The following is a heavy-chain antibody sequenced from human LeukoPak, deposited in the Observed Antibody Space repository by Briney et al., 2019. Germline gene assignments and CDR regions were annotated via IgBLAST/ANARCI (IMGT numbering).Heavy chain of an antibody. CDR2: ISGSGGST. CDR3: AKRIQSAMAMGY. Sequence: GGSLRLSCPASGFSFSSYALSWVRQAPGKGLEWVSDISGSGGSTYYADSVKGRFTISRDNSKNTMYLQMNSLRAEDTAVYYCAKRIQSAMAMGYWGQGTLVTVSS. D-gene: IGHD5-18*01. J-gene: IGHJ4*02. V-gene: IGHV3-23*01. CDR1: GFSFSSYA.